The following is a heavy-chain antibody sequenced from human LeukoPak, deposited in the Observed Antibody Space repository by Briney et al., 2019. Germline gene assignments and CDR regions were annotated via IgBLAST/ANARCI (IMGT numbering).Heavy chain of an antibody. CDR1: GFTFSSYA. J-gene: IGHJ1*01. D-gene: IGHD6-13*01. CDR3: TKEESSSSGNPEYVQH. V-gene: IGHV3-23*01. Sequence: GGSLRLSCAASGFTFSSYAMSWVRQAPGKGLEWVSAISGSGGNTYYADSVKGRFTISRDNSKNTLYLQMNSLRAEDTAVYYCTKEESSSSGNPEYVQHWGQGTLVSVSS. CDR2: ISGSGGNT.